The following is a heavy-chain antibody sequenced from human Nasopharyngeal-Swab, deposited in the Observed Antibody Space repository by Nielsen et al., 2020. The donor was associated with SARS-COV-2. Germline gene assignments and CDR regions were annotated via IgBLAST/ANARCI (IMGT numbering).Heavy chain of an antibody. CDR3: AKLGYFDL. J-gene: IGHJ2*01. V-gene: IGHV3-9*01. CDR1: GFTFDDYA. Sequence: GGSLRLSCAASGFTFDDYAMHWVRQAPGKGLEWVSGISWNSGSIGYADSVKGRFTISRDNAKNSLYLQMNSLRAEDTALYYCAKLGYFDLWDRGTLVTVSS. CDR2: ISWNSGSI.